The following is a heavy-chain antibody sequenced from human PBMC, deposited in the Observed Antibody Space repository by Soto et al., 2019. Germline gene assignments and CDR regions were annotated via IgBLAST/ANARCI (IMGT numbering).Heavy chain of an antibody. CDR3: ARDYDFWSGYYPYYYYGMDV. CDR1: GFTFSSYS. V-gene: IGHV3-21*01. D-gene: IGHD3-3*01. Sequence: LRLSCAASGFTFSSYSMNWVRQAPGKGLEWVSSISSSSSYIYYADSVKGRFTISRDNAKNSLYLQMNSLRAEDTAVYYCARDYDFWSGYYPYYYYGMDVWGQGTTVTVSS. CDR2: ISSSSSYI. J-gene: IGHJ6*02.